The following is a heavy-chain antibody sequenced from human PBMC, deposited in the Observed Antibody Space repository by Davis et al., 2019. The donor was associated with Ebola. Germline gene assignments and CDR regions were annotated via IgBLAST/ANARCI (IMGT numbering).Heavy chain of an antibody. J-gene: IGHJ4*02. CDR3: ARPFCSGGSCY. CDR2: IYPGDSDT. Sequence: KVSCKGSGYSFTTYWIGWVRQMPGKGLEWMGIIYPGDSDTRYRPSFQGQVTIPADKSISTAYLQWSSLKASDTAMYYCARPFCSGGSCYWGQGTLVTVSS. CDR1: GYSFTTYW. D-gene: IGHD2-15*01. V-gene: IGHV5-51*01.